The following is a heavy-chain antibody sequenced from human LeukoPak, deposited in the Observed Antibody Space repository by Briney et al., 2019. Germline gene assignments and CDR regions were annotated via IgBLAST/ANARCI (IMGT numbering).Heavy chain of an antibody. CDR3: ARGSDTYYYGSGSYLFDY. CDR1: GGSISSSSYY. J-gene: IGHJ4*02. CDR2: IYYSGST. D-gene: IGHD3-10*01. Sequence: SETLSLTCTVSGGSISSSSYYWGWIRQPPGKGLEWIGSIYYSGSTYYNPSLKSRVTISVDTSKNQFSLKLSSVTAADTAVYYCARGSDTYYYGSGSYLFDYWGQGTLVTVSS. V-gene: IGHV4-39*07.